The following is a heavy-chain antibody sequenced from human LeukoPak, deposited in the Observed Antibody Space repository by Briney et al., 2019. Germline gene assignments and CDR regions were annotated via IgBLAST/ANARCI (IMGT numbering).Heavy chain of an antibody. CDR2: IRSKANSYAT. Sequence: GGSLRLSCAASGFTFSSYWMHRVRQASGKGLEWVGRIRSKANSYATAYAASVKGRFTISRDDSKNTAYLQMNSLKTEDTAVYYCTRPLGSEVVAAGSPYYYGMDVWGQGTTVTVSS. J-gene: IGHJ6*02. D-gene: IGHD2-15*01. CDR1: GFTFSSYW. CDR3: TRPLGSEVVAAGSPYYYGMDV. V-gene: IGHV3-73*01.